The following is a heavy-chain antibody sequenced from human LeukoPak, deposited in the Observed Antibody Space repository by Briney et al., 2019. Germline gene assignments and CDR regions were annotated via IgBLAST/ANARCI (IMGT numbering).Heavy chain of an antibody. V-gene: IGHV3-48*02. D-gene: IGHD2/OR15-2a*01. Sequence: GGSLRLSCAVSGFTFSTYNMNWVRQAPGKGLEWVSYMSSSSNTRYYADSVKGRFTIPRDNAKNSLYLQMNSLRDEDTAVYYCARGTGTNVLRPFDYWGQGTLVNVSS. CDR1: GFTFSTYN. CDR2: MSSSSNTR. J-gene: IGHJ4*02. CDR3: ARGTGTNVLRPFDY.